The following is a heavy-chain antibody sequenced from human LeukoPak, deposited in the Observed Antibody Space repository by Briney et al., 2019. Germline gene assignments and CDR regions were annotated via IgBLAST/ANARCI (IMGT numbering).Heavy chain of an antibody. CDR2: INPDGSTT. D-gene: IGHD3-10*01. CDR3: ARVRVGAYDFEY. Sequence: GGSLRLSCAASGFTFSDYYMSWIRQVPGKGLVWVSRINPDGSTTTYADSVKGRFTISRDNAKNTLYLQMNSLRAEDTAVYYCARVRVGAYDFEYWGQGTLVTVSS. V-gene: IGHV3-74*01. CDR1: GFTFSDYY. J-gene: IGHJ4*02.